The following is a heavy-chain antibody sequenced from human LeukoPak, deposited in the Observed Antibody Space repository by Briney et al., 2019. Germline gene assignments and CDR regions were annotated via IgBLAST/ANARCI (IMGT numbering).Heavy chain of an antibody. CDR2: IYHSGST. Sequence: SETLSLTCAVSGGSISSINWGSWVRQPPGKGLEGIGEIYHSGSTNYNPSLKSRVTISVDKSKNHFSLKLISVAAADTDVYYCARIKYDSSGYYYPHYGMGVWGQGTTVTVSS. J-gene: IGHJ6*02. D-gene: IGHD3-22*01. CDR1: GGSISSINW. CDR3: ARIKYDSSGYYYPHYGMGV. V-gene: IGHV4-4*02.